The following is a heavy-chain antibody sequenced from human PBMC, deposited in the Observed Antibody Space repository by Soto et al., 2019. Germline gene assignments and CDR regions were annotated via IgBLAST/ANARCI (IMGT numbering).Heavy chain of an antibody. V-gene: IGHV3-53*01. J-gene: IGHJ6*02. Sequence: VGSLRLSCAASGFTVSSNYMSWVRQAPGKGLEWVSVIYSGGSTYYADSVRGRFTISRDNSKNTLYLQMESLRAEDTAVYYCARDPPATRHGMDVWGQGTTVTV. CDR3: ARDPPATRHGMDV. CDR2: IYSGGST. CDR1: GFTVSSNY.